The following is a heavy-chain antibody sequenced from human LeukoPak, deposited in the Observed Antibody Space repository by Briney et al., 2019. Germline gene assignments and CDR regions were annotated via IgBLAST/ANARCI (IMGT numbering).Heavy chain of an antibody. J-gene: IGHJ5*02. CDR1: GYTFTSYD. V-gene: IGHV1-8*01. CDR3: ARGQRIAVAGTLFYWFDP. D-gene: IGHD6-19*01. Sequence: ASVKVSCKASGYTFTSYDINWVRQATGQGLEWMGWMNPNSGNTGYAQKFQGRVTMTRNTSISTAYMELSSLRSEDTAVYYCARGQRIAVAGTLFYWFDPWGQGTLVTVSS. CDR2: MNPNSGNT.